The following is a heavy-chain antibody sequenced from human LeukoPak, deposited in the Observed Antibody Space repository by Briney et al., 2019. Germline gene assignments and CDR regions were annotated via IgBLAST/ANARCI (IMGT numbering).Heavy chain of an antibody. CDR3: ARDPYNTILYRLAH. CDR2: ISADGQVT. J-gene: IGHJ4*02. D-gene: IGHD3-10*01. Sequence: GGSLRLSCVVSGITFDYHALSWVRQAPGMGLEWVSSISADGQVTYYADSVEGRFTVSRDNSKSTLYLQLNSLRAEDTATYYCARDPYNTILYRLAHWGQGTLVTVSS. CDR1: GITFDYHA. V-gene: IGHV3-23*01.